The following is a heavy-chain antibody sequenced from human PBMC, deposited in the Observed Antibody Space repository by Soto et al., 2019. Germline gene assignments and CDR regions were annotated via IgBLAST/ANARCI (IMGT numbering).Heavy chain of an antibody. J-gene: IGHJ6*02. Sequence: ASVKVSCKASGYTFTSYGISWVRQAPGQGLEWMGWISAYNGNTNYAQKLQGRVTMTTDTSTSTGYMELRSLRSDDTAVYYCARDEAMASYYYYGMDVWGQGTTVTVSS. CDR2: ISAYNGNT. CDR3: ARDEAMASYYYYGMDV. V-gene: IGHV1-18*01. D-gene: IGHD5-18*01. CDR1: GYTFTSYG.